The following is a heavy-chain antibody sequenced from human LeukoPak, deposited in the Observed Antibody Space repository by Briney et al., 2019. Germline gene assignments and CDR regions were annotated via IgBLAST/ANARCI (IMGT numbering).Heavy chain of an antibody. D-gene: IGHD4-17*01. CDR2: IKKDGSEN. CDR3: AQLSTSVTHLDY. V-gene: IGHV3-7*01. CDR1: GFAFSSHW. Sequence: LPGGSLRLSCAASGFAFSSHWMSWVRQAPGNGLEWVANIKKDGSENYYVDSVKGRFTISRDNAKNSLYLQMNSLRAEDTAVYYCAQLSTSVTHLDYWGQGTLVTVSS. J-gene: IGHJ4*02.